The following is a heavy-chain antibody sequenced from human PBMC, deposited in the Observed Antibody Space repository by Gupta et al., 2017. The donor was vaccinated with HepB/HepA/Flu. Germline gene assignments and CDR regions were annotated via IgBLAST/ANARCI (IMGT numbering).Heavy chain of an antibody. D-gene: IGHD4-17*01. CDR1: GGTFSSYA. Sequence: QVQLVQSGAEVKKPGSSVKVSCKASGGTFSSYAISWVRQAPGQGLEWMGGIIPIFGTANYAQKFQGRVTITADESTSTAYMELSSLRSEDTAVYYCARVKQVGYGDYYYGMDVWGQGTTVTVSS. J-gene: IGHJ6*02. CDR3: ARVKQVGYGDYYYGMDV. CDR2: IIPIFGTA. V-gene: IGHV1-69*01.